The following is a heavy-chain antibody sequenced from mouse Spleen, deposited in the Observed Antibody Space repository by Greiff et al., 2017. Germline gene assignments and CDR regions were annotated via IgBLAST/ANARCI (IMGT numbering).Heavy chain of an antibody. V-gene: IGHV5-9-3*01. D-gene: IGHD1-1*01. J-gene: IGHJ4*01. Sequence: EVQLVESGGGLVKLGGSLKLSCAASGFTFSSYAMSWVRQTPEKRLEWVATISSGGGNTYYPDSVKGRFTISRDNAKNTLYLQMSSLKSEDTAMYYCARHERIRKPGFILDYWGQGTSVTVSS. CDR3: ARHERIRKPGFILDY. CDR1: GFTFSSYA. CDR2: ISSGGGNT.